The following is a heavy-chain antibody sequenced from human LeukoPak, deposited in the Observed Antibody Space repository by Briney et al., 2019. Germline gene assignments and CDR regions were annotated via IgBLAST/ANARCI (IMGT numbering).Heavy chain of an antibody. Sequence: PSETLSLTCTVSGGSTSSYYWSWIRQPPGKGLEWIGSIYYSGSTYYNPSLKSRVTISVDTSKNQFSLKLSSVTAADTAVYYCASTMVRGIDYWGQGTLVTVSS. D-gene: IGHD3-10*01. CDR1: GGSTSSYY. CDR2: IYYSGST. V-gene: IGHV4-39*01. J-gene: IGHJ4*02. CDR3: ASTMVRGIDY.